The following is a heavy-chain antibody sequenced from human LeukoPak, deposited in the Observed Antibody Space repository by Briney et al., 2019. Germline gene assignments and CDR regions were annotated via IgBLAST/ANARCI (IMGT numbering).Heavy chain of an antibody. Sequence: GGSLKLSCAASGFTFSRFSMHWVRQVPGKGLVWVSRISADGSTTNYADPVKGRFTISRDNSKNMLYLQMNSLRAEDTAVYYCAQSGGTDVWGQGTTVTVSS. CDR3: AQSGGTDV. V-gene: IGHV3-74*01. J-gene: IGHJ6*02. CDR1: GFTFSRFS. CDR2: ISADGSTT.